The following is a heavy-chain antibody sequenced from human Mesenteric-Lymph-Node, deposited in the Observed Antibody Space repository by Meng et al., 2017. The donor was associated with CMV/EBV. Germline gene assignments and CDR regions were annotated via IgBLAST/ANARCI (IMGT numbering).Heavy chain of an antibody. CDR3: ARGLRYYYGSGSSYYYYYYGMAV. Sequence: ISWVRQAPGQGLEWMGGLIPIFGTANYAQKFQGRVTITADKSTSTAYMELSSLRSEDTAVYYCARGLRYYYGSGSSYYYYYYGMAVWGQGTTVTVSS. CDR2: LIPIFGTA. V-gene: IGHV1-69*06. D-gene: IGHD3-10*01. J-gene: IGHJ6*02.